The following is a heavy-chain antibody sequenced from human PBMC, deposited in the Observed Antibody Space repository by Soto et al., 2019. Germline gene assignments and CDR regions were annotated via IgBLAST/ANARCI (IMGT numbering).Heavy chain of an antibody. Sequence: SETLSLTCGVSNYSISSGYYWGWIRQPPGKGLEWIGSISHSGRTFYNPSLKSRVSISVDTSKNQFSLNLRSVTAADTAVFFCARVRVSRNSYFDSRGQGTLVTVSS. D-gene: IGHD3-10*01. V-gene: IGHV4-38-2*01. CDR2: ISHSGRT. J-gene: IGHJ4*02. CDR3: ARVRVSRNSYFDS. CDR1: NYSISSGYY.